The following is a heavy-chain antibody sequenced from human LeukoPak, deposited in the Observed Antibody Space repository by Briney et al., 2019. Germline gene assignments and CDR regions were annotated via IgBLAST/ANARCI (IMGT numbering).Heavy chain of an antibody. D-gene: IGHD6-13*01. CDR1: GLTFSSSD. CDR3: ARDAAAGTLDY. Sequence: GGSLRLSCEVSGLTFSSSDMNWVRQAPGEGLEWVSSISTASTYIYYADSVKGRFTISRDDAKNSVYLQMNNLRVEDTAVYYCARDAAAGTLDYWGQGTLVVVSS. J-gene: IGHJ4*02. V-gene: IGHV3-21*06. CDR2: ISTASTYI.